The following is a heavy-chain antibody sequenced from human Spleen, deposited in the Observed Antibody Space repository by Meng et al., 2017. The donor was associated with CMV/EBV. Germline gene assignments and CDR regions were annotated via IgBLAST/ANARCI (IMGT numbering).Heavy chain of an antibody. Sequence: VRLQGAGPGLVKPSQTLSLTCTVSGGSISSGDYYWSWIRQPPGKGLEWIGYIYYSGSTYYNPSLKSRVTISVDTSKNQFSLKLSSVTAADTAVYYCARYPQTNDAFDIWGQGTMVTVSS. J-gene: IGHJ3*02. CDR1: GGSISSGDYY. V-gene: IGHV4-30-4*08. CDR2: IYYSGST. CDR3: ARYPQTNDAFDI.